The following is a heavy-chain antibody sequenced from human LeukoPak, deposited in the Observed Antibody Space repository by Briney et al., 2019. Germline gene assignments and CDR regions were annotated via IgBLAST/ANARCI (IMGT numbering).Heavy chain of an antibody. CDR2: ISGSGGST. V-gene: IGHV3-23*01. J-gene: IGHJ3*02. CDR3: ARVRYSSGWRNSMDAFDI. CDR1: GFTFSSYG. Sequence: PGGSLRLSCAAPGFTFSSYGMSWVRQAPGKGLERVSAISGSGGSTYYADSVKGRYTISRDNSKITLYLQMNSQRAYDTAVYYCARVRYSSGWRNSMDAFDIWGQGTMVTVSS. D-gene: IGHD6-19*01.